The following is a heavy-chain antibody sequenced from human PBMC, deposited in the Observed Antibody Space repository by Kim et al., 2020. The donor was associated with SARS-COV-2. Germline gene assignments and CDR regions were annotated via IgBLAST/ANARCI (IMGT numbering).Heavy chain of an antibody. V-gene: IGHV1-69*13. CDR2: IIPIFGTA. D-gene: IGHD3-22*01. CDR3: ARVLDYYDSSGYYYAY. CDR1: GGTFSSYA. J-gene: IGHJ4*02. Sequence: SVKVSCKASGGTFSSYAISWVRQAPGQGLEWMGGIIPIFGTANYAQKFQGRVTITADESTSTAYMELSSLRSEDTAVYYCARVLDYYDSSGYYYAYWGQGTLVTVSS.